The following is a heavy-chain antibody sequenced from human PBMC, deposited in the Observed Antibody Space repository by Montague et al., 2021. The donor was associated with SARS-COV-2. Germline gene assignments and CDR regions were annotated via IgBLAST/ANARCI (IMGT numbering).Heavy chain of an antibody. Sequence: SETRSLTCAVYGGSFSGYYWTWIRQPPGKGLEWIGEINHSGSTNYNPSLKSRVTISVDTSKNQFSLKLRSVTAADTAVYYCARGQPPRITFGGIISYGLDVRGQGTTVTVSS. V-gene: IGHV4-34*01. D-gene: IGHD3-16*02. CDR3: ARGQPPRITFGGIISYGLDV. J-gene: IGHJ6*02. CDR1: GGSFSGYY. CDR2: INHSGST.